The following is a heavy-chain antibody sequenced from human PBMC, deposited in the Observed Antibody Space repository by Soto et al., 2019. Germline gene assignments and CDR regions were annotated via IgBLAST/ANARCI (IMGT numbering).Heavy chain of an antibody. Sequence: PGGSLRLSCAASGFTFSSYGMHWVRQAPGKGLEWVAVIWYDGSNKYYADSVKGRFTTSRDNSKNTLYLQMNSLRAEDTAVYYCARADCSGGSCPYHYYYYGMDVWGQGTTVTVSS. J-gene: IGHJ6*02. D-gene: IGHD2-15*01. CDR2: IWYDGSNK. CDR1: GFTFSSYG. CDR3: ARADCSGGSCPYHYYYYGMDV. V-gene: IGHV3-33*01.